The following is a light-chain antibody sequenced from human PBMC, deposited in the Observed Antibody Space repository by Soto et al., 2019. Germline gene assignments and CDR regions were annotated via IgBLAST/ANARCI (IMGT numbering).Light chain of an antibody. J-gene: IGKJ1*01. CDR1: QDISTY. Sequence: AIRMTQSPSSLSASAGDRVTITCRASQDISTYLAWYQQKPGKAPNLLIFGASTLQSGGPSRFSGSGAGTDFTLTISSLQSEDSATYYCQQYYKLLTFGQGTKVEVK. CDR3: QQYYKLLT. V-gene: IGKV1-8*01. CDR2: GAS.